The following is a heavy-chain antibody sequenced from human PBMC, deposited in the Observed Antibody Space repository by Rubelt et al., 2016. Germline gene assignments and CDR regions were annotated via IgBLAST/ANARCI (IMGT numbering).Heavy chain of an antibody. D-gene: IGHD2-21*01. CDR3: ARDENCGGDCYGY. V-gene: IGHV3-30*03. Sequence: RLSCAVSGFTFTNAWMNWVRQAPGKGLEWVAVISFDGSDKYYADSVKGRFTISRDTSKNTLYLQMNSLRAEDTAVYYCARDENCGGDCYGYWGQGTLVTVSS. CDR2: ISFDGSDK. J-gene: IGHJ4*02. CDR1: GFTFTNAW.